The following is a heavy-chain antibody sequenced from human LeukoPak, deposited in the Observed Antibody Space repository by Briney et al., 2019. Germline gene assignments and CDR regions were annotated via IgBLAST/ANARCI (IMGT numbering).Heavy chain of an antibody. CDR3: ARAGGVRAWFDP. Sequence: PSETLSLTCAVYGGSFSGYYWSWIRQPPGKGLEWIGEINHSGSTNYNPSLKSRVTISVDTSKNQFSLKLSSVTAADTAVYYCARAGGVRAWFDPWGQGTLVTVSS. D-gene: IGHD2-8*02. J-gene: IGHJ5*02. V-gene: IGHV4-34*01. CDR1: GGSFSGYY. CDR2: INHSGST.